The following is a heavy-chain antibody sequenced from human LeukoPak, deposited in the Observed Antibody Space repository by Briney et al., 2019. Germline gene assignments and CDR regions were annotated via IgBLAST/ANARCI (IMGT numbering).Heavy chain of an antibody. J-gene: IGHJ5*02. CDR1: GFTFSSFA. D-gene: IGHD3-9*01. V-gene: IGHV3-23*01. CDR2: IIGTGGST. Sequence: PGGSLRLSCAASGFTFSSFAMTWVRQAPGKGLEWVSSIIGTGGSTFYADSVKGRFTISRDNSKNTLYLQMNSLRDEDTAVYYCAKGKAYDNLDWFDPWGQATLVTVSS. CDR3: AKGKAYDNLDWFDP.